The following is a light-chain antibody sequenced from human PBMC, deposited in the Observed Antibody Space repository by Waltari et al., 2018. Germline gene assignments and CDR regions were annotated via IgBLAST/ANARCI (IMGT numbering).Light chain of an antibody. CDR3: QQYNNWPTYT. CDR2: DAS. CDR1: QSVSSN. J-gene: IGKJ2*01. V-gene: IGKV3-15*01. Sequence: EIVMTQSPATLSVSPGERAALSCRASQSVSSNLAWYQQKPGQAPRLLIYDASTGATGIPARFSGSGSGTEFTLTISSLQSEDFAVYHCQQYNNWPTYTFGQGTRLEIK.